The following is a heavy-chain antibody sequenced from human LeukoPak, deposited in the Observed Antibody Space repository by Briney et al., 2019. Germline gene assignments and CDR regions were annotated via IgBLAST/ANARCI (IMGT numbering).Heavy chain of an antibody. J-gene: IGHJ4*02. V-gene: IGHV3-73*01. Sequence: GGSLRLSCAASGFTFSGSAMHWVRQASGKGLEWVGRIRSKANSYATAYAASVKGRFTISRDDSKNTAYLQMNSLKTEDTAVYYCTRLRRKSGSNLEYYFDYWGQGTLVTVSS. D-gene: IGHD1-26*01. CDR2: IRSKANSYAT. CDR3: TRLRRKSGSNLEYYFDY. CDR1: GFTFSGSA.